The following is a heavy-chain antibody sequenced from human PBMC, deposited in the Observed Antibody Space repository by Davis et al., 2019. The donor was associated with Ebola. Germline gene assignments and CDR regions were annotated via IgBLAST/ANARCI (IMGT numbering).Heavy chain of an antibody. CDR3: AKALYDSRYGMDV. Sequence: GESLKISCAASGFTFGDYDMHWVRQVPGKGLEWVAVIWSDGSNKYYAGSVKGRFTISRDNSKNTLSLQMNSLRAEDTALYYCAKALYDSRYGMDVWGQGTTVTVSS. CDR2: IWSDGSNK. V-gene: IGHV3-33*06. J-gene: IGHJ6*02. D-gene: IGHD3-16*01. CDR1: GFTFGDYD.